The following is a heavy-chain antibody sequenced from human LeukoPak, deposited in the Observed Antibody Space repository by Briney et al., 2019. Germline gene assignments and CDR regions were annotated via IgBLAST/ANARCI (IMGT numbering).Heavy chain of an antibody. D-gene: IGHD1-26*01. CDR2: ISGSGGST. J-gene: IGHJ4*02. CDR3: AKGREVTEYYFDY. Sequence: PGRSLRLSCAASGFTFSSYAMSWVRQAPGKGLEWVSAISGSGGSTYYADSVKGRFTISRDNSKNTLYLQMNSLRAEDTAVYYCAKGREVTEYYFDYWGQGTLVTVSS. CDR1: GFTFSSYA. V-gene: IGHV3-23*01.